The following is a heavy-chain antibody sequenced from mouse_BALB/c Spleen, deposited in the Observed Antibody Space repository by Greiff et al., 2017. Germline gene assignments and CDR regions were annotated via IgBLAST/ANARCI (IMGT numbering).Heavy chain of an antibody. CDR3: TRSLGRASHDYAMDY. V-gene: IGHV1-69*02. CDR2: IYPSDSST. D-gene: IGHD3-1*01. CDR1: GYTFTSYW. Sequence: QVQLQQPGAELVRPGASVKLSCKASGYTFTSYWINWVKQRPGQGLEWIGNIYPSDSSTNYNQKFKDKATLTVDKSSSTAYMQFISPTAEDSAVYYCTRSLGRASHDYAMDYWGQGTSVTVSS. J-gene: IGHJ4*01.